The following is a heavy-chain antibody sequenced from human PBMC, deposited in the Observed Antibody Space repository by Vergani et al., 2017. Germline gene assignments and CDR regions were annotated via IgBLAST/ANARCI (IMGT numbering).Heavy chain of an antibody. CDR1: GGTFSSYA. CDR3: ARGRYYGSGSYYDY. J-gene: IGHJ4*02. D-gene: IGHD3-10*01. Sequence: QVQLVQSGAEVKKPGASVRVSCKASGGTFSSYAISWVRQAPGQGLEWMGGIIPIFGTANYAQKFQGRVTITADDSTSTAYMELSSLRSEDTAVYYCARGRYYGSGSYYDYWGQGTLVTVSS. V-gene: IGHV1-69*01. CDR2: IIPIFGTA.